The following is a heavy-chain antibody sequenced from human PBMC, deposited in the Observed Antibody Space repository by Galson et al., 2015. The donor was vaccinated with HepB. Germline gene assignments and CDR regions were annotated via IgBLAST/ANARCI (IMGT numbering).Heavy chain of an antibody. J-gene: IGHJ3*02. V-gene: IGHV3-48*04. CDR2: ISSSSSTI. D-gene: IGHD6-13*01. CDR3: ARGYSSSWYPGLDAFDI. CDR1: GFTFSSYS. Sequence: SLRLSCAASGFTFSSYSMNWVRQAPGKGLEWVSYISSSSSTIYYADSVKGRFTISRDNAKNSLYLQMNSLRAEDTAVYYCARGYSSSWYPGLDAFDIWGQGTMVTVSS.